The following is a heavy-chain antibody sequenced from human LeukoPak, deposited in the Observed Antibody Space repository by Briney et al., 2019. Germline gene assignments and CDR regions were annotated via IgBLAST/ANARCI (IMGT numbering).Heavy chain of an antibody. CDR2: IDTYSGNT. CDR1: GYTFTTYG. J-gene: IGHJ4*02. V-gene: IGHV1-18*01. Sequence: GASVKVSCKASGYTFTTYGITWVRQAPGQGLEWMGWIDTYSGNTNYAQKVQGRVTMTTDTSTSTAYMELRSLRSDDTAVYYCAKESDWSYYFDYWGQGTLVTVSS. D-gene: IGHD3-9*01. CDR3: AKESDWSYYFDY.